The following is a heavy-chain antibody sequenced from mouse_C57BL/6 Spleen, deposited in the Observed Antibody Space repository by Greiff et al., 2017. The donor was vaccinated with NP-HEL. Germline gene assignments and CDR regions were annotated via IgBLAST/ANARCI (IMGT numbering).Heavy chain of an antibody. CDR3: TREETGTFAY. Sequence: EVMLVESGEGLVKPGGSLKLSCAASGFTFSSYAMSWVRQTPEKRLEWVAYISSGGDYIYYADTVKGRFTISRDNARNTLYLQMSSLKSEDTAMYYCTREETGTFAYWGQGTLVTVSA. CDR1: GFTFSSYA. J-gene: IGHJ3*01. D-gene: IGHD4-1*01. V-gene: IGHV5-9-1*02. CDR2: ISSGGDYI.